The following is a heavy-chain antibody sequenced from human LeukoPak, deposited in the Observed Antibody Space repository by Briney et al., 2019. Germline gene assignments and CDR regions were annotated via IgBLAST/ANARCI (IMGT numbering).Heavy chain of an antibody. D-gene: IGHD6-6*01. Sequence: GGSLRLSCAASGFTFSSYWLSWVRQAPGKGLEWVAFIRNDGNEKYYADSVKGRFTISRDNSKSTLYLQMNSLRPEDTAVYYCAKEVQLLPFDYWGQGTLVTVSS. V-gene: IGHV3-30*02. CDR3: AKEVQLLPFDY. J-gene: IGHJ4*02. CDR2: IRNDGNEK. CDR1: GFTFSSYW.